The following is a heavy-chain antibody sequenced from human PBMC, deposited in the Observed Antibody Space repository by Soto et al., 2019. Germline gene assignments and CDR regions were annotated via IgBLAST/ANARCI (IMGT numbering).Heavy chain of an antibody. J-gene: IGHJ4*02. CDR3: AKDGRGSHNYFDC. V-gene: IGHV3-30*18. Sequence: QVQLVESGGGVVQPGRSLRLSCAASGFTFSSYGMHWVRQAPGKGLEWVAVISYDGSNKYYADSVKGRFTISRDNSKNALYLQMNSLRAEDTAVYYCAKDGRGSHNYFDCWGQGTLVTVSS. CDR1: GFTFSSYG. CDR2: ISYDGSNK. D-gene: IGHD1-26*01.